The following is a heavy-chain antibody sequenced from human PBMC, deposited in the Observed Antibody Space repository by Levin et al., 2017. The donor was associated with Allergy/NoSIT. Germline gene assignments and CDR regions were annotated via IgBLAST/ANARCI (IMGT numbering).Heavy chain of an antibody. CDR1: GFTFSYYG. D-gene: IGHD4-17*01. CDR2: ISYDGSKK. J-gene: IGHJ2*01. CDR3: AKDRDYGDYWYFDL. Sequence: GGSLRLSCAASGFTFSYYGMHWVRQAPGKGLEWVALISYDGSKKYYADSVKGRFAISRDNSKNTLYLQMNSLRAEDTAVYSCAKDRDYGDYWYFDLWGRGTLVTVSS. V-gene: IGHV3-30*18.